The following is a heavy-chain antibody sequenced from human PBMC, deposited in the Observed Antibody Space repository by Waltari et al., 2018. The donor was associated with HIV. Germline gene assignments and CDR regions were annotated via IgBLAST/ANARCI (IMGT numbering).Heavy chain of an antibody. D-gene: IGHD1-26*01. Sequence: QVQLVESGGGVVQPGGSLRLSCVVSGFTFSSHGMHWVRQVPGKGLEWVAFILKDNEHYADSVRGRFTISRDNPENTLYLQMNSLRTEDTAVYYCANTAGGTMGDWGQGTLVTVSS. CDR3: ANTAGGTMGD. CDR2: ILKDNE. CDR1: GFTFSSHG. V-gene: IGHV3-30*02. J-gene: IGHJ4*02.